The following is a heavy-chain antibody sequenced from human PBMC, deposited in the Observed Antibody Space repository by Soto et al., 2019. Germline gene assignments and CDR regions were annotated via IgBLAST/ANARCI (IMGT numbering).Heavy chain of an antibody. Sequence: GESLKISCKGSGYIFANDWVAWVRQMPGKGLEWMGIIFPGDSDTRYSPSFQGQVTISADKSINTAYLQWSSLKASDTAVYYCARRVAAHPYFDFWGQGALVTVSS. V-gene: IGHV5-51*01. CDR2: IFPGDSDT. CDR3: ARRVAAHPYFDF. D-gene: IGHD6-6*01. CDR1: GYIFANDW. J-gene: IGHJ4*02.